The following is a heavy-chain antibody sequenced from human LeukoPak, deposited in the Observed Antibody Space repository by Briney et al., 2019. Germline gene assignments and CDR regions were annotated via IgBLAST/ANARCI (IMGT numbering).Heavy chain of an antibody. Sequence: SETLSLTCTVSGYSISSGYYWGWIRQPPGKGLEWIGSIYHSGSTYYNPSLKSRVTISVDTSKNQFSLKLSSVTAADTAVYYCARSNSSGWYVPKFDPWGQGTLVTVSS. D-gene: IGHD6-19*01. CDR3: ARSNSSGWYVPKFDP. CDR2: IYHSGST. V-gene: IGHV4-38-2*02. CDR1: GYSISSGYY. J-gene: IGHJ5*02.